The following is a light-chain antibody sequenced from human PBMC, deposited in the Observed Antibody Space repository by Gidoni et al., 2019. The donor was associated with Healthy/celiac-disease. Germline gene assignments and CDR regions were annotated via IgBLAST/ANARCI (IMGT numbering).Light chain of an antibody. J-gene: IGLJ2*01. V-gene: IGLV1-40*01. Sequence: QSVLTQPPSVSGAPGQTVTISCTGSSSHIGAGYDVHWYQQLPGTAPKLLIYGNSNRPSGGPDRFSGSKSGTSASLAITGLQAEDEADYYCQSYDSSLSALVFGGGTKLTVL. CDR3: QSYDSSLSALV. CDR1: SSHIGAGYD. CDR2: GNS.